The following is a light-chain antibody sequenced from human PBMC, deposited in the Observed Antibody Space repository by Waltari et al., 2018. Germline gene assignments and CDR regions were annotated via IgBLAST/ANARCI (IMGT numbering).Light chain of an antibody. J-gene: IGLJ3*02. CDR2: DVS. CDR3: SSHTSADIWV. Sequence: QSALTQPASVSGPPGQSITIPCTGTSIDVGRFDYVPWFHHHPGKTPKVVIYDVSERPSDVSNRFSGSKSDNTAALTISGLQAEDEADYYYSSHTSADIWVFGGGTKLTVL. V-gene: IGLV2-14*03. CDR1: SIDVGRFDY.